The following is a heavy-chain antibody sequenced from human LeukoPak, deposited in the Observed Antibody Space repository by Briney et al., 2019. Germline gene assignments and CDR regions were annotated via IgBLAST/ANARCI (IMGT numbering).Heavy chain of an antibody. D-gene: IGHD6-19*01. V-gene: IGHV3-7*01. J-gene: IGHJ4*02. Sequence: GGSLRLSCVASGLTFSSYCMSWVRQAPWKGLEWVAYISEDGSEKYDVDSAKGRFTISRDNAKNSLYLQMNSLRVEDTAMYYCARVGGGDGSGWSTTDYWGQGTLVTISS. CDR2: ISEDGSEK. CDR1: GLTFSSYC. CDR3: ARVGGGDGSGWSTTDY.